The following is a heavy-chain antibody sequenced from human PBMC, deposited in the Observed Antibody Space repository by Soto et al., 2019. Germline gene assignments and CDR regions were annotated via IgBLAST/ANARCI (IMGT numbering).Heavy chain of an antibody. Sequence: QVQLVQSGAEVKKPGSSVKVSCKASGGTFSNYAITWVGQAPGQGLEWVTRIIPIFGTTNVAQKFQGRVTVTADESTTTAYMELSGLRSDDTAVYYCAKDGGADGYFGNWLDPWGQGTQVTVSS. CDR2: IIPIFGTT. CDR3: AKDGGADGYFGNWLDP. D-gene: IGHD5-12*01. J-gene: IGHJ5*02. V-gene: IGHV1-69*15. CDR1: GGTFSNYA.